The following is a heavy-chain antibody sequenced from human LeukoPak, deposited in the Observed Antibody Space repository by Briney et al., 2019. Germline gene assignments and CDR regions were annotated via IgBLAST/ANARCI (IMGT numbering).Heavy chain of an antibody. CDR1: GFTFSAYA. CDR2: IGSDNKP. J-gene: IGHJ4*02. Sequence: GGSLRLSCEASGFTFSAYAMTWVRQAPGKGLEWVSSIGSDNKPHYSESVKGRFAISRDNSKSMLYLQMNSVRAEDTAVYYCAKGHSSGWYSIEFWGQGTLVTVSS. CDR3: AKGHSSGWYSIEF. V-gene: IGHV3-23*05. D-gene: IGHD6-19*01.